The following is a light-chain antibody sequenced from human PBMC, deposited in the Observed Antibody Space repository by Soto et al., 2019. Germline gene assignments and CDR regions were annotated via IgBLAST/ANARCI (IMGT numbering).Light chain of an antibody. J-gene: IGKJ2*01. V-gene: IGKV1-5*01. CDR3: QQSYTTPVYS. CDR1: QSISNR. Sequence: DIQMTQSPSTLSASVGDRVTITCRASQSISNRLAWYQQKPGKAPKVLIYDASSLESGVPSRFSGSGSATEFILTISSLQPDDFATYFCQQSYTTPVYSFGQGTKVDIK. CDR2: DAS.